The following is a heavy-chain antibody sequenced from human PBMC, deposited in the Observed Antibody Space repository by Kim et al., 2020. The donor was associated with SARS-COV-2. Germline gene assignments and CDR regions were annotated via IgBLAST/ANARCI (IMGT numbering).Heavy chain of an antibody. CDR1: GFTLSLYS. J-gene: IGHJ3*02. D-gene: IGHD3-16*01. CDR3: VRENYGVFDI. Sequence: GGSLRLSCATSGFTLSLYSMNWVRQSPGKGLEWVSHISGTGTITKHADSVRGRFTISRDNAKNSLFLQMNGLRAEDTAVYYCVRENYGVFDIGGEGTMVTVSS. CDR2: ISGTGTIT. V-gene: IGHV3-48*04.